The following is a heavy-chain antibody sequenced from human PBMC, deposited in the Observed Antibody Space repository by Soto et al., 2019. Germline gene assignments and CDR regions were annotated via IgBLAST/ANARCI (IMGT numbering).Heavy chain of an antibody. Sequence: SETLSLTCAVSGGSISSGGYSWSWIRQPPGKGLEWIGYIYHSGSTYYNPSLKSRVTISVDRSKNQFSLKLSSVTAADTAVYYCARVWWIQLWAYFDYWGQGTLVTVAS. CDR3: ARVWWIQLWAYFDY. CDR1: GGSISSGGYS. D-gene: IGHD5-18*01. V-gene: IGHV4-30-2*01. CDR2: IYHSGST. J-gene: IGHJ4*02.